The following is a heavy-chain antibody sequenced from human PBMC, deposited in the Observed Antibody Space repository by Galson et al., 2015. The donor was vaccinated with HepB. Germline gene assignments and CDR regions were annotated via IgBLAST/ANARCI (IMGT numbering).Heavy chain of an antibody. J-gene: IGHJ4*02. CDR3: ARVRIGVPGTGRYYFDY. Sequence: SLRLSCAASGFSFGSYWMSWVRQAPGKGLEWVDNIKQDGSEEYYVGSVKGRFTISRDNAKNSVFLQMNSLRAEDTALYYCARVRIGVPGTGRYYFDYWGQGTLVTVSS. D-gene: IGHD3-22*01. CDR2: IKQDGSEE. V-gene: IGHV3-7*03. CDR1: GFSFGSYW.